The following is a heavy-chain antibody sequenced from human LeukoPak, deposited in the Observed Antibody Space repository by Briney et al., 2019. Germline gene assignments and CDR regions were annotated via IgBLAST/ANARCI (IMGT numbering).Heavy chain of an antibody. Sequence: PSETLSLTCAVYGGSFSGYYWSWIRQPPGKGLEWIGEINHSGSTNYNPSLKSRVTISVDTSKNQFSLKLSSVTAADTAVYYCARVRAVAGTRGIDYWGQGTLVTVSS. CDR3: ARVRAVAGTRGIDY. CDR1: GGSFSGYY. V-gene: IGHV4-34*01. CDR2: INHSGST. J-gene: IGHJ4*02. D-gene: IGHD6-19*01.